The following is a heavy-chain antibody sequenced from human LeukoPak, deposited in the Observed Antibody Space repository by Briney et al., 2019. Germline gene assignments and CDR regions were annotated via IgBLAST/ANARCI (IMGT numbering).Heavy chain of an antibody. CDR3: TRDPEALDY. Sequence: SVNVSCKASGYTFTSYDINWVRQATGQGLEGMGWMNPNRGNTGYAQKFQGRGTITRNTSISTAYMELSSLRSEDTAVYYCTRDPEALDYWGQGTLVTVSS. J-gene: IGHJ4*02. CDR2: MNPNRGNT. CDR1: GYTFTSYD. V-gene: IGHV1-8*03.